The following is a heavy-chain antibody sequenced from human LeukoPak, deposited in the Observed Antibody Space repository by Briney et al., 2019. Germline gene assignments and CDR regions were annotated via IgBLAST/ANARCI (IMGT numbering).Heavy chain of an antibody. CDR3: ARHRRPSDYDASDV. CDR1: ANSFHNYW. J-gene: IGHJ3*01. D-gene: IGHD4-17*01. V-gene: IGHV5-51*01. CDR2: IYPDDSDT. Sequence: GESLKISCRVSANSFHNYWIGWVRQMPGKGLEWMGIIYPDDSDTKYSPSFEGQVTISVDKSISTAYLHWSRLKASDTAMYYCARHRRPSDYDASDVWGQGTLVIVSS.